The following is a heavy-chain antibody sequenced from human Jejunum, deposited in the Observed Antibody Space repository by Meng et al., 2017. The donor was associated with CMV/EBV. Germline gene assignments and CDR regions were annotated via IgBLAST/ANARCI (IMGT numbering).Heavy chain of an antibody. D-gene: IGHD2-2*01. CDR1: GFTFRKYD. CDR3: AKVNCSTTTCTFDY. Sequence: SGFTFRKYDMSWVRQAPGQGLEWVAVIYSGGGNTYYADSVKGRFTISREESKNTLHLEMNSLRAEDTAVYYCAKVNCSTTTCTFDYWGQGTLVTVSS. J-gene: IGHJ4*02. V-gene: IGHV3-23*03. CDR2: IYSGGGNT.